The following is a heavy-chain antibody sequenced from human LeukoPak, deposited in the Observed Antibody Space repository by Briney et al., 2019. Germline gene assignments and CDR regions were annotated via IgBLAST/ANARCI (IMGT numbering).Heavy chain of an antibody. CDR2: ISGSGDST. CDR3: AKVDCSSSSCYK. J-gene: IGHJ4*02. Sequence: GGSLRLSCAASGFTFSSYAMSWVRRTPGKWLEWVSAISGSGDSTYYADSVKGRFSISRDDSKNTVHLQMNSLRAEDTAVYYCAKVDCSSSSCYKWGQGTLVTVSS. V-gene: IGHV3-23*01. D-gene: IGHD2-2*02. CDR1: GFTFSSYA.